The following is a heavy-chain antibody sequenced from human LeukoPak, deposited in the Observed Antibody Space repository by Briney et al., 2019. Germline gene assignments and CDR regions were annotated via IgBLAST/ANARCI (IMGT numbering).Heavy chain of an antibody. D-gene: IGHD5-18*01. CDR3: ARRQKVTARYFQH. CDR2: INHSGST. Sequence: SETLSLTCAVYGGSFSGYYWSWIRQPPGKGLEWIGEINHSGSTNYNPSLKSRVTISVDTSKNQFSLKLSSVTAADTAVYYCARRQKVTARYFQHCGQGTLVTVSS. V-gene: IGHV4-34*01. J-gene: IGHJ1*01. CDR1: GGSFSGYY.